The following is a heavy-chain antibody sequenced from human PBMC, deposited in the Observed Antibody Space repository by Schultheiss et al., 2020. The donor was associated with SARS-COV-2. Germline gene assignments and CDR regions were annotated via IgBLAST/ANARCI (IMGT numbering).Heavy chain of an antibody. CDR3: ARAHYYDSSSYNYYHGMDV. J-gene: IGHJ6*02. Sequence: SETLSLTCAISGDSISSNSAAWNWIRQSPSRVLEWLGRTYYRSKWYNDYAVSVKSRITINPNTSKNQFSLQLNSVTPEDTAVYYCARAHYYDSSSYNYYHGMDVWGQGTTVTVSS. D-gene: IGHD3-22*01. V-gene: IGHV6-1*01. CDR1: GDSISSNSAA. CDR2: TYYRSKWYN.